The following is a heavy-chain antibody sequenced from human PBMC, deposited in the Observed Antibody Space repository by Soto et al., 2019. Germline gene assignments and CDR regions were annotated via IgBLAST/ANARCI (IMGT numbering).Heavy chain of an antibody. V-gene: IGHV1-69*01. CDR2: IIPMFGTP. D-gene: IGHD4-17*01. J-gene: IGHJ3*02. Sequence: QVQLEQSGAEVKEAGSSVKVSCKAFGGSVNSHAMSWVRQAPGQGLEWMGGIIPMFGTPTYAQRFQAGVTISADESTSTVYLDLSSLRSEDSAMYYCARSRIVAEFNDYGGNYHGFDIWGQGTMVTVSS. CDR3: ARSRIVAEFNDYGGNYHGFDI. CDR1: GGSVNSHA.